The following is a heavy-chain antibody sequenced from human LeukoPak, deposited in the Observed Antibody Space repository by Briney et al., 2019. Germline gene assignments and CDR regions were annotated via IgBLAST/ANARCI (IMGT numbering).Heavy chain of an antibody. CDR1: GGSISSSNW. CDR3: ARDTYYYDSSGLNY. V-gene: IGHV4-4*02. J-gene: IGHJ4*02. Sequence: PSGTLSLTCAVSGGSISSSNWWSWVRQPPGKGLEWIGEIYHSGSTNYNPSLKSRVTISVDKSKNQFSLKLSSVTAADTAVYYCARDTYYYDSSGLNYWGQGTLVTVSS. CDR2: IYHSGST. D-gene: IGHD3-22*01.